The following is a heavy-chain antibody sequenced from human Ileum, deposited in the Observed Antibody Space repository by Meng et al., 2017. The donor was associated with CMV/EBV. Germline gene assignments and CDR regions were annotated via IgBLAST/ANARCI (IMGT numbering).Heavy chain of an antibody. CDR1: GFPFTNYW. CDR2: IDQDGRVK. CDR3: ARGAAAPGDS. Sequence: GESLKISCAASGFPFTNYWMSWARQAPGKGLEWVGNIDQDGRVKFYGDSVKGRVTISRDNAKNSLSLQMDSLRVEDTAIYYCARGAAAPGDSWGQGTLVTVSS. V-gene: IGHV3-7*01. J-gene: IGHJ5*01. D-gene: IGHD6-25*01.